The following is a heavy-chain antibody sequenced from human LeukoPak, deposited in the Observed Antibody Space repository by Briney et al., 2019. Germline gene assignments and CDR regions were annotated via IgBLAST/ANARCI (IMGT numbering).Heavy chain of an antibody. J-gene: IGHJ6*03. CDR2: IGGTADNT. V-gene: IGHV3-23*01. CDR1: GFTFSFYA. D-gene: IGHD6-6*01. Sequence: PGGSLRLSCAASGFTFSFYAMSWVLQAPGRGLEWVSTIGGTADNTHYADSVKGRFTISRDNSKSTLYLQMNSLRAEDTAVYYCAKDMYEYSSSYYYYYYYMDVWGMGTTVTVSS. CDR3: AKDMYEYSSSYYYYYYYMDV.